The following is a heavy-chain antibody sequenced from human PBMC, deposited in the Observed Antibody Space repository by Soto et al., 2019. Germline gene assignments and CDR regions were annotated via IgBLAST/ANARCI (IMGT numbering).Heavy chain of an antibody. D-gene: IGHD3-10*01. CDR1: GYSFTSYW. V-gene: IGHV5-10-1*01. CDR3: ARIRYYGSGSTPFYGMDV. J-gene: IGHJ6*02. CDR2: IDPSDSYT. Sequence: GESLKISCKGSGYSFTSYWISWVRQMPGKGLEWMGRIDPSDSYTNYSPSFQGHVTISADKSISTAYLQWSSLKASDTAMYYCARIRYYGSGSTPFYGMDVWGQGTTVTVSS.